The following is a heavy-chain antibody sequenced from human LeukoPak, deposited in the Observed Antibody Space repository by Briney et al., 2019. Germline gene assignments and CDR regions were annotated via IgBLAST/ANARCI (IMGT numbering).Heavy chain of an antibody. CDR3: TRMTTGHDY. CDR2: INHSGYT. J-gene: IGHJ4*02. CDR1: GVSFSDYY. D-gene: IGHD4-17*01. V-gene: IGHV4-34*01. Sequence: SETLSLTCAVPGVSFSDYYWSWVRQTPGKGLEWIGEINHSGYTNDSPSLKSRVTLSIDTSRKQFSLNLRSVTVADSGIYYCTRMTTGHDYWGQGTLVTVSS.